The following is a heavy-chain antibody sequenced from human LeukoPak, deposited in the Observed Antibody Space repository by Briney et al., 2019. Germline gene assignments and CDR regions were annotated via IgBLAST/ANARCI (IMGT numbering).Heavy chain of an antibody. Sequence: PGGSLRLSCVASGFTFGSYAMSWVRQAPGKGLEWVASISGGGTETFYADSVKGRFITSRDNSRDTVYLQMDSLRTEDTAIFYCAKGGTTSSWGQGVLVTVSS. CDR1: GFTFGSYA. CDR3: AKGGTTSS. J-gene: IGHJ4*02. CDR2: ISGGGTET. D-gene: IGHD2-2*01. V-gene: IGHV3-23*01.